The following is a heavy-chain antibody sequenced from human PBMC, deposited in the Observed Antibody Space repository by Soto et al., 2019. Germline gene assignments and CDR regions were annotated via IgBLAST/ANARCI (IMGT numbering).Heavy chain of an antibody. CDR2: ISYDGSNK. V-gene: IGHV3-30-3*01. CDR3: ARVVWCGNYDYSCGMDV. D-gene: IGHD2-8*01. CDR1: GFTFSSYA. Sequence: PGGSLRLSCAASGFTFSSYAMHWVRQAPGKGLEWVAVISYDGSNKYYADSVKGRFTISRDNSKNTLYLQMNSLRAEDTAVYYCARVVWCGNYDYSCGMDVSGPATTVT. J-gene: IGHJ6*02.